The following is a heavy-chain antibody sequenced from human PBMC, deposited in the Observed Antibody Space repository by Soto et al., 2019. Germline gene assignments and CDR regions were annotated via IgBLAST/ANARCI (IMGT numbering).Heavy chain of an antibody. CDR2: IYYIGRT. D-gene: IGHD3-22*01. CDR1: GGSISSGNYY. Sequence: QVQLQESGPGLVKPSQTLSLTCTVSGGSISSGNYYWSWIRQHPGNGLEWIGHIYYIGRTYYNPFIKSRVTIPVDTSKNQFSLKLSSVTAADTAVYYCARVRYYEIPQLWFDPWGQGTLVIVSS. CDR3: ARVRYYEIPQLWFDP. J-gene: IGHJ5*02. V-gene: IGHV4-31*03.